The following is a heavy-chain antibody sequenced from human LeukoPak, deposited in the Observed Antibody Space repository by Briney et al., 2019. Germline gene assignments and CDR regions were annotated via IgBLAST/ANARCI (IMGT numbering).Heavy chain of an antibody. D-gene: IGHD4-23*01. Sequence: PSETLSLTCTVSGGSISSSGYYWGWIRQPPGKGLEWIGSIYYSGSTYYNPSLKSRVTISVDTSKNQFSLKLSSVTAADTAVYYCARVATVVTLSNYYFDYWGQGTLVTVSS. V-gene: IGHV4-39*07. CDR1: GGSISSSGYY. CDR3: ARVATVVTLSNYYFDY. J-gene: IGHJ4*02. CDR2: IYYSGST.